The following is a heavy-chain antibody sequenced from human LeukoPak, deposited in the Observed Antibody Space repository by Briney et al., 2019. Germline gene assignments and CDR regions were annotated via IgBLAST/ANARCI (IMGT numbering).Heavy chain of an antibody. CDR3: ASTRLYMSSSGFFDY. D-gene: IGHD6-6*01. Sequence: SETLSLTCTVSGGSISSGSYYWSWIRQHAGRGLEWIGRIYTSGSTNYNPSLKSRVTISVDTSKNQFSLKLSSVTAADTAVYYCASTRLYMSSSGFFDYWGRGTLVTVSS. J-gene: IGHJ4*02. CDR1: GGSISSGSYY. CDR2: IYTSGST. V-gene: IGHV4-61*02.